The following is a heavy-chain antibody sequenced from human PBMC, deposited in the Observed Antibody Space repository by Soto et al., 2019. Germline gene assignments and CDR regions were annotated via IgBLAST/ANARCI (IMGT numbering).Heavy chain of an antibody. Sequence: EPLCLTCTVSGEFISSGTYSWFLIRHPPRKGLEYIGTIYYSGKTYYNWPLESRVTMSLDTSKNQFSLRMTSVTAADTALYYCARHRPQEDGSKKGFEHWGQGTLVTVS. CDR1: GEFISSGTYS. J-gene: IGHJ4*02. D-gene: IGHD2-15*01. CDR3: ARHRPQEDGSKKGFEH. CDR2: IYYSGKT. V-gene: IGHV4-39*01.